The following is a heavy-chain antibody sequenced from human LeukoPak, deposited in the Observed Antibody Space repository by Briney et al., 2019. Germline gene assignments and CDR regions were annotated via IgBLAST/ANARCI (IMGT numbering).Heavy chain of an antibody. J-gene: IGHJ4*02. CDR3: ARERQQLPGFDY. Sequence: GASVKVSCKASGGIFSSCAISWVRQAPGQGLEWMGGIIPIFGTANYAQKFQGRVTITADESTTTAYMELSSLRSEDTAVYYCARERQQLPGFDYWGQGTLVTVSS. CDR1: GGIFSSCA. V-gene: IGHV1-69*13. CDR2: IIPIFGTA. D-gene: IGHD6-13*01.